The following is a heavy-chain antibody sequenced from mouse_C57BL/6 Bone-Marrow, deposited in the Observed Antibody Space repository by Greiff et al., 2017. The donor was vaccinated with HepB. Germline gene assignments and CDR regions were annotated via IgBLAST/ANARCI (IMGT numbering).Heavy chain of an antibody. J-gene: IGHJ3*01. D-gene: IGHD1-1*02. CDR2: ISSGGDYI. CDR3: TRDAVYGRFAY. CDR1: GFTFTSYA. V-gene: IGHV5-9-1*02. Sequence: EVQVEESGEGLVQPGGSLKLSCAASGFTFTSYAMSWVRQTPEKRLEWVAYISSGGDYIYYADTVKGRFTISRDNARNTLYLQMSSLKAEDTAMYYCTRDAVYGRFAYWGQGTLLTVSA.